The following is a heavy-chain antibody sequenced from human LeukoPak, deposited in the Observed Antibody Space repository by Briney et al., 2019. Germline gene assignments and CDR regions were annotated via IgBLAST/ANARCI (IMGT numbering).Heavy chain of an antibody. CDR2: ISNSADRT. J-gene: IGHJ4*02. Sequence: GGSLRLSCAASGFTFSSFGMSWVREVPGKGLEWVSGISNSADRTYYADHVRGRFTISRDNSKNTVVLQMNSLTVEDSAVYYCAKGTSSMANRPADNWGQGTLVSVSS. V-gene: IGHV3-23*01. D-gene: IGHD1-14*01. CDR3: AKGTSSMANRPADN. CDR1: GFTFSSFG.